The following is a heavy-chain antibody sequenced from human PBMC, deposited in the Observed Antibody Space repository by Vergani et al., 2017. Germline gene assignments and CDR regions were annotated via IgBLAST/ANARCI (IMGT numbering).Heavy chain of an antibody. CDR2: IYYSGIT. V-gene: IGHV4-59*01. Sequence: QVQLQESGPGLVKPSETLSLTCTVSGGSISSYYWSWIRQPPGKGLECVGYIYYSGITNYNPSLKSRVTISVDTSKNPFSLKLSSVTAADTAVYYCAREVTCSSTSCYSGGFDIWGQGTMVTVSS. CDR1: GGSISSYY. D-gene: IGHD2-2*01. CDR3: AREVTCSSTSCYSGGFDI. J-gene: IGHJ3*02.